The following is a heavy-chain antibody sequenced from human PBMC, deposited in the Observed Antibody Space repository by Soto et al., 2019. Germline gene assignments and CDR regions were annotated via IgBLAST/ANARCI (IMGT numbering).Heavy chain of an antibody. Sequence: ASVKVSCKASGYTFTSYGISWVRQAPGQGLEWMGWISAYNGNTNYAQKLQGRVTMTTDTSMSTAYMELRSLRSDDTAVYYCARMDDFWSGYSLFDYWGQGTLVTVSA. D-gene: IGHD3-3*01. J-gene: IGHJ4*02. CDR2: ISAYNGNT. CDR1: GYTFTSYG. CDR3: ARMDDFWSGYSLFDY. V-gene: IGHV1-18*01.